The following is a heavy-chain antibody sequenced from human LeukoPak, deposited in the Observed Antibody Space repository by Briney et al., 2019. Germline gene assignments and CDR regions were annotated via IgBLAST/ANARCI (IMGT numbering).Heavy chain of an antibody. CDR1: GFTFSNYA. Sequence: GGSLRLSCVASGFTFSNYAMTWVRQAPGKGLEWVSDISSSGGGTYYADSVKGRLTISRDNSKNTLFLQMNSLRAEDTAVYYCAKTSGGSRYSYHLDVWGKGATVTVSS. J-gene: IGHJ6*03. CDR2: ISSSGGGT. CDR3: AKTSGGSRYSYHLDV. D-gene: IGHD2-15*01. V-gene: IGHV3-23*01.